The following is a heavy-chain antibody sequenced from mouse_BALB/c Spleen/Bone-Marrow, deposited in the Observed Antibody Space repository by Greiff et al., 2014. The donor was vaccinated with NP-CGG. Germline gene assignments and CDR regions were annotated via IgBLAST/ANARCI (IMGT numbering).Heavy chain of an antibody. CDR2: IDPANGNT. J-gene: IGHJ3*01. CDR3: AAYYYGSSQFAY. Sequence: DVKLVESGAELVKPGASVKLSCTASGFNIKDTHMHRVKQRPEQGLEWIGRIDPANGNTKYDPKFQGKATITADTSSNTAYLQLSSLTSEDTAVYYCAAYYYGSSQFAYWGQGTLVTVSA. D-gene: IGHD1-1*01. CDR1: GFNIKDTH. V-gene: IGHV14-3*02.